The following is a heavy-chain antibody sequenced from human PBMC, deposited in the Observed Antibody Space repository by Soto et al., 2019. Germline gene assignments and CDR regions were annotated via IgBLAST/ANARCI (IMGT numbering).Heavy chain of an antibody. D-gene: IGHD6-19*01. CDR3: AHSTRWLATQGWFDP. J-gene: IGHJ5*02. V-gene: IGHV2-5*02. Sequence: QITLKESGPPLVKPTQTLTLTCTFSGFSLSTSGVGVGWIRQPPGKALEWLALIYWDDDKRYSPSLKSRLTLTKDTSNNQVVLTMPNMDPVDTATYYCAHSTRWLATQGWFDPWGQGTLVTVSS. CDR1: GFSLSTSGVG. CDR2: IYWDDDK.